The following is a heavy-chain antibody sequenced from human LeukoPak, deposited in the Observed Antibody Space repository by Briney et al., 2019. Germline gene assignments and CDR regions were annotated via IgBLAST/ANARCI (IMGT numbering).Heavy chain of an antibody. D-gene: IGHD2-2*01. J-gene: IGHJ5*02. CDR3: ARATGCSSTSCYNWFDP. Sequence: SETLSLTCTVSGGSISSYYWSWIRQPAGKGLEWIGRIYTSGSTNYNPSLKSRVTMSVDSSKYQFSLKLSSVTAADTAVYYCARATGCSSTSCYNWFDPWGQGTLVTVSS. CDR2: IYTSGST. CDR1: GGSISSYY. V-gene: IGHV4-4*07.